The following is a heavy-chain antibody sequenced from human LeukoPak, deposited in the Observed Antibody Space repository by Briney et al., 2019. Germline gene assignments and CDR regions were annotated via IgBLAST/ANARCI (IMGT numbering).Heavy chain of an antibody. CDR3: ARGTIAAAGNWFDP. J-gene: IGHJ5*02. D-gene: IGHD6-13*01. CDR1: GGSISSYY. CDR2: INHSGST. V-gene: IGHV4-34*01. Sequence: PSETLSLTCTVSGGSISSYYWSWIRQPPGKGLEWIGEINHSGSTNYNPSLKSRVTISVDTSKNQFSLKLSSVTAADTAVYYCARGTIAAAGNWFDPWGQGTLVTVSS.